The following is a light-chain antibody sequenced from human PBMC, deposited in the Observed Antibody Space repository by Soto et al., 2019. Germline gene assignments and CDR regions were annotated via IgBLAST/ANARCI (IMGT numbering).Light chain of an antibody. CDR3: QQYGSSPRT. CDR2: GAS. V-gene: IGKV3-20*01. CDR1: QSVSSSY. J-gene: IGKJ1*01. Sequence: EIVLKQSQGTLSLSPGERATLSCRASQSVSSSYLAWYQQKPGQAPRLLIYGASSRATGIPDRFSGSGSGTDFTLTISRLEPEDFAVYYCQQYGSSPRTFGQGTKVDIK.